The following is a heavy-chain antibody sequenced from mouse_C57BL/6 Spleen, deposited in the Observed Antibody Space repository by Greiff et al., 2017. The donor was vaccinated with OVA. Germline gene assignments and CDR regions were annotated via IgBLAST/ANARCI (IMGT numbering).Heavy chain of an antibody. Sequence: EVQLVESGGGLVKPGGSLKLSCAASGFTFSDYGMHWVRQAPEKGLEWVAYISSGSSTIYYADTVKGRFTISRDNAKNTLFLQMTSLRSEDTAMYYCAREIITTVVATDWYFDVWGTGTTVTVSS. CDR2: ISSGSSTI. V-gene: IGHV5-17*01. J-gene: IGHJ1*03. D-gene: IGHD1-1*01. CDR3: AREIITTVVATDWYFDV. CDR1: GFTFSDYG.